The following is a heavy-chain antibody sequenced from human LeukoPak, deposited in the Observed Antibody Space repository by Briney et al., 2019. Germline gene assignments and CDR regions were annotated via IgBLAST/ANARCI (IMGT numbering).Heavy chain of an antibody. Sequence: GASVKVSCKASGYTFTSYGISWARQAPGQGLEWMGWISAYNGNTNYAQKLQGRVTMTTDTSTSTAYMELRSLRSDDTAVYYCARDPHFIVGAAPHYGMDVWGQGTTVTVSS. CDR1: GYTFTSYG. J-gene: IGHJ6*02. V-gene: IGHV1-18*01. D-gene: IGHD1-26*01. CDR2: ISAYNGNT. CDR3: ARDPHFIVGAAPHYGMDV.